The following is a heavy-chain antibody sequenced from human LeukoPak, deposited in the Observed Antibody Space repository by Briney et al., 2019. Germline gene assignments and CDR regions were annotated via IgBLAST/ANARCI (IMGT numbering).Heavy chain of an antibody. Sequence: GRSLRLSCAASGFTFSSYAMHWVRQAPGKGLEWVAVISYDGSNKYYADSVKGRFTISRDNSKNTLYLQMNSLRAEDTAVYYCARDRFPYGSGSGWFDPWGQGTLVTVSS. CDR3: ARDRFPYGSGSGWFDP. CDR2: ISYDGSNK. V-gene: IGHV3-30*04. J-gene: IGHJ5*02. CDR1: GFTFSSYA. D-gene: IGHD3-10*01.